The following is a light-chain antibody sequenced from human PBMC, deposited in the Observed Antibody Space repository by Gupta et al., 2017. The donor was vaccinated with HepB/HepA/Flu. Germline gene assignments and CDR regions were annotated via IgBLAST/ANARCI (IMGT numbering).Light chain of an antibody. CDR3: MQTLQTPKT. Sequence: DIVVTQSPLSLPVTPGEPASISCRSSQSLLHSNGYNYLDWYLQKPGQSPQLLIYLGSNRASGVPDRFSGSGSGTDFTLKISRVEAEDVGVYYCMQTLQTPKTLGRGTKVEIK. J-gene: IGKJ1*01. CDR1: QSLLHSNGYNY. V-gene: IGKV2-28*01. CDR2: LGS.